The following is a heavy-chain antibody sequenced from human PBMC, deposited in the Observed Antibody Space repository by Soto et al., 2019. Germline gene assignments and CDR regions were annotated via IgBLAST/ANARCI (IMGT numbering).Heavy chain of an antibody. CDR2: INHSGST. Sequence: SETLSLTCAVYGGSFSSYYWSWIRQTPGKGLEWIGEINHSGSTNYNPSLKSRVTISVDTYKNQFSLKLSSVTAADTAVYYCARATQYYFDTSGYPTGPHFAFDIWGQGTMVTVSS. V-gene: IGHV4-34*01. D-gene: IGHD3-22*01. CDR3: ARATQYYFDTSGYPTGPHFAFDI. CDR1: GGSFSSYY. J-gene: IGHJ3*02.